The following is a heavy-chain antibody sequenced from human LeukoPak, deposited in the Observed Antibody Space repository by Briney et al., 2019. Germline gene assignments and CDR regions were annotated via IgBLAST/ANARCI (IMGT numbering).Heavy chain of an antibody. CDR3: ASFSGYYYYFDY. V-gene: IGHV4-59*01. D-gene: IGHD3-22*01. J-gene: IGHJ4*02. CDR1: GGSISSYY. CDR2: IYYSGST. Sequence: SETLSLTCTVSGGSISSYYWSWIRQPPGKGLEWIGYIYYSGSTNYNPSLKSRVTISVDTSKNQFSLKLSSVTAADTAVYYCASFSGYYYYFDYWGQGTLVTVSS.